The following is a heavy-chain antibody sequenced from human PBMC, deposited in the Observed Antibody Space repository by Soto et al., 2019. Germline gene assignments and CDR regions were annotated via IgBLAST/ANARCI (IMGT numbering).Heavy chain of an antibody. D-gene: IGHD1-26*01. V-gene: IGHV4-59*08. CDR2: IYYTGIT. J-gene: IGHJ5*02. CDR3: ARLGRFSRDWFDT. CDR1: GGSISGYY. Sequence: QVQLQESGPGLVKPSETLSLTCTVSGGSISGYYWSWIRQPPGKGLQWIGYIYYTGITNYNPSLKSRVTISVDTSNNQFSLNLRSVTAADTAVYYCARLGRFSRDWFDTWGQGSLVTVFS.